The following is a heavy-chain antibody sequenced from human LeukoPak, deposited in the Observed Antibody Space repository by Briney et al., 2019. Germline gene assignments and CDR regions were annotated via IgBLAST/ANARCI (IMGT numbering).Heavy chain of an antibody. J-gene: IGHJ4*02. V-gene: IGHV3-53*05. Sequence: GGSLRLSCAASGITVSNNYMSWVREAPGKGLEWVSVIYPGGSTFYAVSGKGRLTISRDNSKNTLYLQMSSLIYEDTAVYFCAKSKTAAGFQYYHVWGQGTLVSVSS. CDR1: GITVSNNY. D-gene: IGHD6-13*01. CDR3: AKSKTAAGFQYYHV. CDR2: IYPGGST.